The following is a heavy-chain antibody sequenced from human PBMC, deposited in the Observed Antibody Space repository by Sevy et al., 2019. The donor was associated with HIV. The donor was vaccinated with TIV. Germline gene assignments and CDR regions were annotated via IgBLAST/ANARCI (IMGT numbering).Heavy chain of an antibody. J-gene: IGHJ3*02. CDR3: AKTIFGVAQVFDM. CDR1: GFNFGSYS. D-gene: IGHD3-3*01. V-gene: IGHV3-23*01. CDR2: ISDNGGET. Sequence: GSLRLSCAFSGFNFGSYSMNWVRQGPGKGLEWVAGISDNGGETYHAVSVKGRFTVARDNSKNTLFLQMNSLRAEDTAVYYCAKTIFGVAQVFDMWGQGPMVTVSS.